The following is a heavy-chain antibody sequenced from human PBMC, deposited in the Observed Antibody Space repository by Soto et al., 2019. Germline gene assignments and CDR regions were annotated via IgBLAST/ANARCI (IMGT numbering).Heavy chain of an antibody. CDR3: ARDMGLNAFDI. V-gene: IGHV3-21*01. J-gene: IGHJ3*02. CDR2: IRSSSSYI. CDR1: GFTFSSYS. D-gene: IGHD3-10*01. Sequence: EVQLVESGGGLVKPGGSLRLSCAASGFTFSSYSMNWVRQAPGKGLEWGSSIRSSSSYIDYADSVKGRFTISRDNAKNSLYLQMNSLRAEDTAVYYFARDMGLNAFDIWGQGTMVTVSS.